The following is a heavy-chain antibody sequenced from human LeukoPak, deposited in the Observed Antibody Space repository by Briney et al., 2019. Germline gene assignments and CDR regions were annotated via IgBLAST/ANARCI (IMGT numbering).Heavy chain of an antibody. D-gene: IGHD3-22*01. J-gene: IGHJ4*02. V-gene: IGHV3-11*06. CDR3: TRVRGYDTSDYDY. CDR1: GFTFSAYY. CDR2: ISSSSSYT. Sequence: GGSLRLSCAASGFTFSAYYMSWIRQAPGKGLEWVSYISSSSSYTNYADSVKGRFTISRDNAKNTLFLQMNSLRAEDTAVYYCTRVRGYDTSDYDYWGQGTLVTVSS.